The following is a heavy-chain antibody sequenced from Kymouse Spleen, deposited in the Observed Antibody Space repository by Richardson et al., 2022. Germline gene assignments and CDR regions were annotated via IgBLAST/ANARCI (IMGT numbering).Heavy chain of an antibody. CDR1: GFTFSGSA. Sequence: EVQLVESGGGLVQPGGSLKLSCAASGFTFSGSAMHWVRQASGKGLEWVGRIRSKANSYATAYAASVKGRFTISRDDSKNTAYLQMNSLKTEDTAVYYCTHITGRGNYWGQGTLVTVSS. CDR2: IRSKANSYAT. D-gene: IGHD1-20*01,IGHD1-7*01. V-gene: IGHV3-73*02. CDR3: THITGRGNY. J-gene: IGHJ4*02.